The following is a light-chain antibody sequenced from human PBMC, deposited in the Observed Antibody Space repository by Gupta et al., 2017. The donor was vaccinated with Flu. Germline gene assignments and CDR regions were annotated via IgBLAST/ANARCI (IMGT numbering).Light chain of an antibody. Sequence: QSALTQPASMSGSPGPSITIPCIGSSTDIAFYNFVSWYQQHPGKSPTLILYEVGRRPSGVSHRFSGAKSGNTASLTISGLQAEDEAIYYCSSYSGVATCLFGGGTTLT. CDR3: SSYSGVATCL. CDR2: EVG. V-gene: IGLV2-23*02. CDR1: STDIAFYNF. J-gene: IGLJ3*02.